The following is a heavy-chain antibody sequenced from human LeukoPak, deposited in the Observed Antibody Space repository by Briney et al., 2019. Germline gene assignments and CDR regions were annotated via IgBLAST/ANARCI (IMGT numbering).Heavy chain of an antibody. Sequence: TVKVSCKASGGTFSSYAISWVRQAPGQGLEWMGRIIPIFGTANYAQKFQGRVTITTDESTSTAYMELSSLRSEDTAVYYCARESPPPMTTVTNYFDYWGQGTLVTVSS. J-gene: IGHJ4*02. CDR1: GGTFSSYA. CDR3: ARESPPPMTTVTNYFDY. D-gene: IGHD4-17*01. V-gene: IGHV1-69*05. CDR2: IIPIFGTA.